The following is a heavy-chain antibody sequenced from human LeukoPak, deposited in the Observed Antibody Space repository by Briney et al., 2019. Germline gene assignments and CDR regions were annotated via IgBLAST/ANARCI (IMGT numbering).Heavy chain of an antibody. CDR2: IYYSGST. D-gene: IGHD5-18*01. CDR3: ARQDVDTDYSYYYMDV. V-gene: IGHV4-39*01. CDR1: GGSISSSSYY. Sequence: SETLSLTCTVSGGSISSSSYYWGWIRQPPGKGLEWIGSIYYSGSTYYNPSLKSRVTISVDTSKNQFSLKLSSVTAADTAVYYCARQDVDTDYSYYYMDVWGKGTTVTISS. J-gene: IGHJ6*03.